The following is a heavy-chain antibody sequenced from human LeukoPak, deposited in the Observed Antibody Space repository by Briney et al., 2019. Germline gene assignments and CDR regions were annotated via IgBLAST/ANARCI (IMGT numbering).Heavy chain of an antibody. CDR3: ARIEGRAAAADY. V-gene: IGHV2-70*11. CDR2: IDWDDDK. J-gene: IGHJ4*02. CDR1: GFSLSTSGMC. Sequence: SGPALVKPTQTLTLTCTFSGFSLSTSGMCVSWIRQPPGKALEWLARIDWDDDKYYSTSLKTRLTISKDTSKNQVVLTMTNMDPVDTATYYCARIEGRAAAADYWGQGTLVTVSS. D-gene: IGHD6-13*01.